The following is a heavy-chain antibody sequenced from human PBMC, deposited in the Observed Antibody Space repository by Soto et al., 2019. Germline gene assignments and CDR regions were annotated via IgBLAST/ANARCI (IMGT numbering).Heavy chain of an antibody. CDR1: GFSLITSGMR. Sequence: SGPTLVNPTQTLTLTCTFSGFSLITSGMRVSWIRQPPGKALEWLARIDWDDDKFYSTSLKTRLTISKDTSKNQVVLTLTNMDPVDKATYYCARGRYGMDVWGQGTTVTVSS. CDR2: IDWDDDK. CDR3: ARGRYGMDV. V-gene: IGHV2-70*04. J-gene: IGHJ6*02.